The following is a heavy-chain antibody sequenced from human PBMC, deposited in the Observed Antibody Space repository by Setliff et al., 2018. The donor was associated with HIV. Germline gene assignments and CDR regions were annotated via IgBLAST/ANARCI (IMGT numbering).Heavy chain of an antibody. CDR3: ARLGSHCKNAFCPPY. Sequence: GASVKVSCKASGGTFSSYAISWVRQAPGQGLEWMGGIIPILGIANYAQKFQGRVTITADESTSTAYMELSSLRSEDTAVYYCARLGSHCKNAFCPPYWGQGTLVTVSS. D-gene: IGHD2-15*01. V-gene: IGHV1-69*10. CDR2: IIPILGIA. CDR1: GGTFSSYA. J-gene: IGHJ4*02.